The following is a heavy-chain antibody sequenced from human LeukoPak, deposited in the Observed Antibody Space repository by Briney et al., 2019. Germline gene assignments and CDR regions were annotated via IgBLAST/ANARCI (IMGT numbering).Heavy chain of an antibody. Sequence: GGSLRLSCAASGFTFSSYAMHWVRQAPGKGLEWVAVISHDGSNKYYADSVKGRFTISRDNSENTLYLQMNSLRAEDTAVYYCARDWNLNWFDPWGQGTLVTVSS. CDR2: ISHDGSNK. J-gene: IGHJ5*02. CDR1: GFTFSSYA. D-gene: IGHD1-1*01. V-gene: IGHV3-30*04. CDR3: ARDWNLNWFDP.